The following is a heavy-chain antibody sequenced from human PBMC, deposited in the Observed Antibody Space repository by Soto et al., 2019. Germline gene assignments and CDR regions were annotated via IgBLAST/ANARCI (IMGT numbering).Heavy chain of an antibody. D-gene: IGHD3-22*01. CDR1: GDSVSSGNYY. CDR2: IQASGGT. CDR3: MRTNSRGHWAAWY. J-gene: IGHJ4*02. Sequence: SETLSLTCTASGDSVSSGNYYWSWIRQPPGKGLEWIGYIQASGGTRYNPSLKSRVYISLDTSKNQFSLMLTSVTAADTAIYYCMRTNSRGHWAAWYWGQGTLVTVSS. V-gene: IGHV4-61*01.